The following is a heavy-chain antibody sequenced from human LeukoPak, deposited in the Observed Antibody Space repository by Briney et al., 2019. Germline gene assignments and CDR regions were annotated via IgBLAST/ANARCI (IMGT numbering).Heavy chain of an antibody. D-gene: IGHD1-26*01. V-gene: IGHV3-23*01. CDR1: GFTFTTYT. CDR2: ISGSGGRT. J-gene: IGHJ4*02. Sequence: GGSLRLSCAASGFTFTTYTMTWVRQAPGKGLEWVSAISGSGGRTNYADSVKGRFNISRDNSKNTLYLEMDSLRAEDTAVYYCAKDKSPWACYFDYWGQGTLVTVSS. CDR3: AKDKSPWACYFDY.